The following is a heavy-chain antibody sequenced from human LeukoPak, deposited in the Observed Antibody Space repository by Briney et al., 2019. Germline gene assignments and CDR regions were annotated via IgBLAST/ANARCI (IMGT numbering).Heavy chain of an antibody. CDR2: INHSGYT. CDR1: GGSISSYY. J-gene: IGHJ5*02. Sequence: SETLSLTCTVSGGSISSYYWSWIRQPPGKGLEWIGDINHSGYTNYIPSLKSRVTISVDTSKNIFSLKLSSVTAADTAVYYCARALGDPWGQGTLVTVSS. CDR3: ARALGDP. D-gene: IGHD3-16*02. V-gene: IGHV4-34*01.